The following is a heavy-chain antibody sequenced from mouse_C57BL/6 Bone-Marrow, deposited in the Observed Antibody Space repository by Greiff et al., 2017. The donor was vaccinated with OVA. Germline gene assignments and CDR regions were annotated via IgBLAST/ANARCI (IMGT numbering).Heavy chain of an antibody. CDR1: GYTFTSYW. CDR3: ARSYYYGSSWWYFDV. Sequence: QVQLQQPGAELVKPGASVKMSCKASGYTFTSYWITWVKQRPGQGLEWIGDIYPGSGRTNYHEKFKSKATLTVDTSSSTAYMQLSSLTSEDSAVYYCARSYYYGSSWWYFDVWGTGTTVTVSS. CDR2: IYPGSGRT. D-gene: IGHD1-1*01. V-gene: IGHV1-55*01. J-gene: IGHJ1*03.